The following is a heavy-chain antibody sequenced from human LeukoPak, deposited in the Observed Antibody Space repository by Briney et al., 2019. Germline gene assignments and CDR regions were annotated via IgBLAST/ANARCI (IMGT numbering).Heavy chain of an antibody. J-gene: IGHJ4*02. V-gene: IGHV5-51*01. CDR1: GYSFTNYW. CDR3: ARPSSSWYDNFDY. D-gene: IGHD6-13*01. Sequence: GESLKISCKGSGYSFTNYWIGWVRQMPGKGLEWMGVIYPGDSDTRYSPSFQGQVTISTDKSISTAYLQWSSLKASDTALYYCARPSSSWYDNFDYWGQGTLVTVSS. CDR2: IYPGDSDT.